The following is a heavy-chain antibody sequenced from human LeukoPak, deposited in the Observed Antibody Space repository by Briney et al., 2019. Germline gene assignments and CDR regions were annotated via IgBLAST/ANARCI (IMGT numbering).Heavy chain of an antibody. CDR3: AQCPGKVDPFIS. V-gene: IGHV3-23*01. CDR2: ISDNAGKT. J-gene: IGHJ5*02. D-gene: IGHD4-23*01. Sequence: GGSLRLSCAVSGFTFSRYAMSWVRQAPGKGLEWVSTISDNAGKTYYGDSVKGRFTISRDNSQSIVFLQMNSLRAEDTAIYYCAQCPGKVDPFISWGQGTLVTVSS. CDR1: GFTFSRYA.